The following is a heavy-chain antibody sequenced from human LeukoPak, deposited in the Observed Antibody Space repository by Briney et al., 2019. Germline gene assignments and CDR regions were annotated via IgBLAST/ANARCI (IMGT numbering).Heavy chain of an antibody. V-gene: IGHV4-61*02. CDR2: IYTNGGA. CDR1: GFSVTSGNYY. Sequence: SQTLSITCTVSGFSVTSGNYYWNWIRQPAGKGLEWIGRIYTNGGASYNPSLKSRVTISIDASKNQFSLKLSSVTAADTAVYYCAREPPGYWGQGILVTVSS. J-gene: IGHJ4*02. CDR3: AREPPGY.